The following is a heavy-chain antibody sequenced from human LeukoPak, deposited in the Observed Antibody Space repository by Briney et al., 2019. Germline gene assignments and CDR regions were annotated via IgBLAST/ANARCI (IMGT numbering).Heavy chain of an antibody. CDR3: ARAHDYGDYVNPGDYYCYGMDV. Sequence: PGRSLRLSCAASGFTFSSYAMHWVRQAPGKGLEWVAVISYDGSNKYYADSVKGRFTISRDNSKNTLYLQMNSLRAEDTAVYYCARAHDYGDYVNPGDYYCYGMDVWGQGTTVTVSS. D-gene: IGHD4-17*01. J-gene: IGHJ6*02. CDR2: ISYDGSNK. CDR1: GFTFSSYA. V-gene: IGHV3-30-3*01.